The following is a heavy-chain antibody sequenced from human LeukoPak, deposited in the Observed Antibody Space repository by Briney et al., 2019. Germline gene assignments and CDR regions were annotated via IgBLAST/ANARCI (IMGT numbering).Heavy chain of an antibody. CDR2: IYYSGST. D-gene: IGHD2-15*01. V-gene: IGHV4-39*07. CDR1: GGSISSSSYY. CDR3: ARRYCSGGSCYSVRFDP. Sequence: SETLSLTCTVSGGSISSSSYYWGWLRQPPGKGLEWIGSIYYSGSTYYNPSLKSRVTISVDTSKNQFSLKLSSVTAADTAVYYCARRYCSGGSCYSVRFDPWGQGTLVTVSS. J-gene: IGHJ5*02.